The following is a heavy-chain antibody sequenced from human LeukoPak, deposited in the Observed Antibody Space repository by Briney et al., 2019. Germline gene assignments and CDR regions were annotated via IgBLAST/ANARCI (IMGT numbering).Heavy chain of an antibody. Sequence: SETLSLTCTVSGGSFSSFYWSWIRQPPGKGLEWIGYIYYSGNTNYNPSLKSRVTISLDTSKNQFSLKLTSVTAADTAVYYCERGGRVSNFDYWGRGTLITVSS. CDR2: IYYSGNT. J-gene: IGHJ4*02. D-gene: IGHD2-15*01. CDR3: ERGGRVSNFDY. CDR1: GGSFSSFY. V-gene: IGHV4-59*08.